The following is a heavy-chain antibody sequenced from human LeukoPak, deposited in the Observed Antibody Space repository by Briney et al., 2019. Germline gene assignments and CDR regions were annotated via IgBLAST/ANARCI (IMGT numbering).Heavy chain of an antibody. CDR2: IYYSGST. Sequence: PSETLSLTCTVSGGSISSYYWSWIRQPPGKGLEWIGYIYYSGSTNYNPSLKSRVTISVDTSKNQFSLKLSSVTAADTAVYYCARNVADYYYYYYMDVWGKGTTVTISS. CDR3: ARNVADYYYYYYMDV. V-gene: IGHV4-59*01. J-gene: IGHJ6*03. D-gene: IGHD6-13*01. CDR1: GGSISSYY.